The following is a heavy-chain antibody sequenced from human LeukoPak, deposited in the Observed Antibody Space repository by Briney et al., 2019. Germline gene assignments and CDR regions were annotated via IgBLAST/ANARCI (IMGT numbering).Heavy chain of an antibody. D-gene: IGHD2-21*02. Sequence: SVKVSCKASGYTFTGYYIHWVRQAPGQGLEWMGGIIPIFGTANYAQKFQGRVTITADESTSTAYMELSSVRSKDTAVYYCARVNCGGDCYSDRGAFDIWGQGTMVTVSS. CDR1: GYTFTGYY. J-gene: IGHJ3*02. V-gene: IGHV1-69*13. CDR3: ARVNCGGDCYSDRGAFDI. CDR2: IIPIFGTA.